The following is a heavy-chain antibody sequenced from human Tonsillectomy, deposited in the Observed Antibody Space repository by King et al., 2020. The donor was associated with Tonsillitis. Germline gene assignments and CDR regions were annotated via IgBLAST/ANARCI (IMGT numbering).Heavy chain of an antibody. CDR3: ASRPLRFLEWLPKYYFDY. J-gene: IGHJ4*02. Sequence: QLQESGPGLVKPSETLSLTCTVSGGSISSSSYYWGWIRQPPGKGLEWIGSIYYSGGTYYNPSLKSRVTIAVDTSKNQFSLKLCSVTAADTAVYYCASRPLRFLEWLPKYYFDYWGQGTLVTVSS. CDR1: GGSISSSSYY. CDR2: IYYSGGT. V-gene: IGHV4-39*01. D-gene: IGHD3-3*01.